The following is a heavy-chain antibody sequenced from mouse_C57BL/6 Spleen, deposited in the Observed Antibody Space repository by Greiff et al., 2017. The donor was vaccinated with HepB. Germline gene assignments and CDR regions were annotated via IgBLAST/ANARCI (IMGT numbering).Heavy chain of an antibody. CDR3: ARSLGHWFAY. D-gene: IGHD4-1*01. CDR1: GYTFTSYW. V-gene: IGHV1-69*01. J-gene: IGHJ3*01. CDR2: IDPSDSYT. Sequence: QVQLQQPGAELVMPGASVKLSCKASGYTFTSYWMHWVKQRPGQGLEWIGEIDPSDSYTNYNQKFKGKSTLTVDKSSSTAYMQLRSLTSEDSAVYYCARSLGHWFAYWGQGTLVTVSA.